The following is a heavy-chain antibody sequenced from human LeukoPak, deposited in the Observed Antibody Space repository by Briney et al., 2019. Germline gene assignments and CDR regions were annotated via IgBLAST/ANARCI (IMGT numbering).Heavy chain of an antibody. CDR2: ISSSSSYI. Sequence: GGSLRLSCAASGFTVSSNYMSWVRQAPGKGLEWVSSISSSSSYIYYADSVKGRFTISRDNAKNSLYLQMNSLRAEDTAVYYCAREGSLYYFDYWGQGTLVTVSS. J-gene: IGHJ4*02. CDR1: GFTVSSNY. CDR3: AREGSLYYFDY. V-gene: IGHV3-21*01.